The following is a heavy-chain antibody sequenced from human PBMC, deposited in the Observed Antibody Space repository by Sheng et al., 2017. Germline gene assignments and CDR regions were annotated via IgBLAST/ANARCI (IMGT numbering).Heavy chain of an antibody. CDR3: AKEGYYGSGSFPDY. CDR2: ISYDGSNN. Sequence: QVQLVESGGGVVQPGRSLRLSCAASGFTFSSYGMHWVRQAPGKGLEWVAVISYDGSNNYYADSVQGRFTISRDNSKNTLSLQMNSLRAEDTAVYYCAKEGYYGSGSFPDYWGQGTLVTVSS. CDR1: GFTFSSYG. V-gene: IGHV3-30*18. J-gene: IGHJ4*02. D-gene: IGHD3-10*01.